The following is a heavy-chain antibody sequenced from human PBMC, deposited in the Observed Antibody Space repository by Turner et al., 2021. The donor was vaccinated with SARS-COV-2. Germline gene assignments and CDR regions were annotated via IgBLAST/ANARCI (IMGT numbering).Heavy chain of an antibody. CDR1: GFTFSRHS. J-gene: IGHJ3*02. V-gene: IGHV3-21*01. D-gene: IGHD3-22*01. CDR3: ARARWDYYDSSGYYPDAFDI. Sequence: EVQLVESGGGLVKPGGSLRLSCAASGFTFSRHSMNWVRQAPGKGLEWVSSISRSSNYIYYADSVKGRFTISRDNAKNSLFLQMNSLRAEDTAVYYCARARWDYYDSSGYYPDAFDIWGQGTMVTVSS. CDR2: ISRSSNYI.